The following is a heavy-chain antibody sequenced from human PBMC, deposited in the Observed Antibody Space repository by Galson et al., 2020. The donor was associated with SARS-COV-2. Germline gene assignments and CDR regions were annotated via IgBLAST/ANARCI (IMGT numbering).Heavy chain of an antibody. Sequence: GESLKISCAASGFTFSSYGMNWVRQAPGKGLEWVAVIWYDGSNKYYADSVKGRFTISRDNSKNTLYLQMNSLRAEDTAVYYCARTLSYYYGMDVWGQGTTVTVSS. CDR3: ARTLSYYYGMDV. CDR2: IWYDGSNK. CDR1: GFTFSSYG. J-gene: IGHJ6*02. V-gene: IGHV3-33*01.